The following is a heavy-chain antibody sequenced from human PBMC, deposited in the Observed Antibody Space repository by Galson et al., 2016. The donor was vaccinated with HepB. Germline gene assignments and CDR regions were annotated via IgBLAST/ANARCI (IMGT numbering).Heavy chain of an antibody. CDR2: IYYSGGST. Sequence: SETLSFTCTVSGVSLSSYYWSWIRQPPGKGLEWIGYIYYSGGSTNYNPSLKSRVTISVDTLKSQFSLKLSSVTAADTAVYFCARVRIAVAENSYFFDSWGQGTLVTVSS. V-gene: IGHV4-59*01. CDR1: GVSLSSYY. D-gene: IGHD6-19*01. CDR3: ARVRIAVAENSYFFDS. J-gene: IGHJ4*02.